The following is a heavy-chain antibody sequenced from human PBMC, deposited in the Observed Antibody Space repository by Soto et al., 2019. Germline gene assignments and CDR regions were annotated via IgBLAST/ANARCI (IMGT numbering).Heavy chain of an antibody. J-gene: IGHJ4*02. CDR1: GISFSGYT. CDR3: AKERVPDGRWNFDY. Sequence: EVHLLESGGRLVQAGGSLRLSCVPSGISFSGYTMSWVRQAPGRGLEWVASIYGNGGGTFYADSVKGRFTISRDNSKRMLFLYITDLRAEETAVYYCAKERVPDGRWNFDYWGQGTLVTVSS. D-gene: IGHD2-2*01. V-gene: IGHV3-23*01. CDR2: IYGNGGGT.